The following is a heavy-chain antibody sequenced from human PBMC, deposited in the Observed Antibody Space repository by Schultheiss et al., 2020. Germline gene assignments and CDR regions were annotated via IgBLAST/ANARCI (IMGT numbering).Heavy chain of an antibody. CDR2: IKQDGSEK. J-gene: IGHJ4*02. CDR1: GFTFSSYA. Sequence: GGSLRLSCAASGFTFSSYAMSWVRQAPGKGLEWVANIKQDGSEKYYVDSVKGRFTISRDNAKNSLYLQMNSLRAEDTAVYYCATADIVVVPAAHTEDGYWGQGTLVTVAS. V-gene: IGHV3-7*01. D-gene: IGHD2-2*01. CDR3: ATADIVVVPAAHTEDGY.